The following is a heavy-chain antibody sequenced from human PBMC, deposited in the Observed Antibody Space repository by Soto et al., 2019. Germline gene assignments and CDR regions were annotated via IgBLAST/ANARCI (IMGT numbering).Heavy chain of an antibody. J-gene: IGHJ4*02. CDR3: ARVGGYCGGDCYLYYFDY. CDR1: GGTFSSYT. V-gene: IGHV1-69*02. D-gene: IGHD2-21*02. CDR2: IIPILGIA. Sequence: QVQLVQSGAEVKERGSSVKVSCKASGGTFSSYTISWVRQAPGQGLEWMGKIIPILGIANYAQKFQGRVTITADKSTSTAYMELSSLRSEDTAVYYCARVGGYCGGDCYLYYFDYWGQGTLVTVSS.